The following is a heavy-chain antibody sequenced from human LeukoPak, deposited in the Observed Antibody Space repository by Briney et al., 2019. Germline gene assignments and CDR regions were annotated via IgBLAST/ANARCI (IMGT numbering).Heavy chain of an antibody. CDR1: GYTFTSYG. CDR3: ARSPPIVVVPAATPFDY. J-gene: IGHJ4*02. V-gene: IGHV1-18*01. CDR2: ISAYNGNT. D-gene: IGHD2-2*01. Sequence: ASVKVSCKASGYTFTSYGISWVRRAPGQGLEWMGWISAYNGNTNYAQKLQGRVTMTTDTSTSTAYMELRSLRSDDTAVYYCARSPPIVVVPAATPFDYWGQGTLVTVSS.